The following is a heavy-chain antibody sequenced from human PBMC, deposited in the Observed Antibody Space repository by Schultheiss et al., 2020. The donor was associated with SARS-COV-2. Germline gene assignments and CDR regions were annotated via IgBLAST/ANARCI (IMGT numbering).Heavy chain of an antibody. Sequence: GGSLRLSCAASGFTFSSYAMHWVRQAPGKGLEWVAVISYDGSNKYYADSVKGRFTISRDNSKNTLYLQMNSLRADDTAVYYCARDDKLGWIQLWSDYYYYGMDVWGQGTTVTVSS. CDR2: ISYDGSNK. CDR3: ARDDKLGWIQLWSDYYYYGMDV. V-gene: IGHV3-30-3*01. J-gene: IGHJ6*02. CDR1: GFTFSSYA. D-gene: IGHD5-18*01.